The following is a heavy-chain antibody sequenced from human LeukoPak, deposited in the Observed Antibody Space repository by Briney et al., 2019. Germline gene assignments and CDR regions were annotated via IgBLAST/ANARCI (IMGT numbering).Heavy chain of an antibody. CDR1: GDSIRNYY. CDR2: IYNSGGT. CDR3: ARQDYYDSSGYYAYYFDY. D-gene: IGHD3-22*01. J-gene: IGHJ4*02. V-gene: IGHV4-59*08. Sequence: SETLSLTCTVSGDSIRNYYWNWIRQPPGKGLEWIGYIYNSGGTNYNPSLKSRVTISVDTSKKQFSLKVSSVTAADTAVYYCARQDYYDSSGYYAYYFDYWGQGTLVTVSS.